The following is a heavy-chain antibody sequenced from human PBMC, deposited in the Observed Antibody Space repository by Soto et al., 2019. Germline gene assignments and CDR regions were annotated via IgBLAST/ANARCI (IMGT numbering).Heavy chain of an antibody. Sequence: EVQLLESGGGLVQPGGSLRLSCAASGFTFNNYAMTWVRQAPGKGLEWVSAISGDGDTTSYADSVKGRFTVSRDGSKNSLYLQMSSVRDEDTALYYCAKGRGGSGSLTPRVDFWGQGTLVTVSS. CDR1: GFTFNNYA. CDR3: AKGRGGSGSLTPRVDF. D-gene: IGHD3-10*01. J-gene: IGHJ4*02. V-gene: IGHV3-23*01. CDR2: ISGDGDTT.